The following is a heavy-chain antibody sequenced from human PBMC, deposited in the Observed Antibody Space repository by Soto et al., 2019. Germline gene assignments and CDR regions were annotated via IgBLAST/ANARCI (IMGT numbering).Heavy chain of an antibody. CDR2: ISYDGSNK. Sequence: PGGSLRLSCAASGFTFSSYGMHWVRQAPGKGLEWVAVISYDGSNKYYADSVKGRFTISRDNSKNTLYLQMNSLRAEDTAVYYCAKGAPRITMIVVVITRRGFDYWGQGTLVTVSS. CDR3: AKGAPRITMIVVVITRRGFDY. J-gene: IGHJ4*02. D-gene: IGHD3-22*01. CDR1: GFTFSSYG. V-gene: IGHV3-30*18.